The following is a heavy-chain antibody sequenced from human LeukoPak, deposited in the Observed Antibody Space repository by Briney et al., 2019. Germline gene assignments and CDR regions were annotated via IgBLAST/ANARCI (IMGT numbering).Heavy chain of an antibody. CDR1: GFTFSSYS. CDR2: ISISSSYI. Sequence: GGSLRLSCAASGFTFSSYSMNWVRQAPGKGLEWVSSISISSSYIYYADSVKGRFTISRDNAKNSLFLQMNSLRAEDTAAYYCARGTYDFVQIDYWGQGTLVTVSP. CDR3: ARGTYDFVQIDY. J-gene: IGHJ4*02. V-gene: IGHV3-21*01. D-gene: IGHD3-3*01.